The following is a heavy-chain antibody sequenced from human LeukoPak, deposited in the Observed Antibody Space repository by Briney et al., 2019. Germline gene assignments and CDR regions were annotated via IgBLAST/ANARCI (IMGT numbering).Heavy chain of an antibody. CDR3: ARDNTIFGVKSWFDP. J-gene: IGHJ5*02. V-gene: IGHV7-4-1*02. CDR2: INTNTGNP. D-gene: IGHD3-3*01. CDR1: GYTFTSYA. Sequence: ASVNVSCKASGYTFTSYAMNWVRQAPGQGLEWMGWINTNTGNPTYAQGFTGRFVFSLDTSVSTAYLQISSLKAEDTAVYYCARDNTIFGVKSWFDPWGQGTLVTVSS.